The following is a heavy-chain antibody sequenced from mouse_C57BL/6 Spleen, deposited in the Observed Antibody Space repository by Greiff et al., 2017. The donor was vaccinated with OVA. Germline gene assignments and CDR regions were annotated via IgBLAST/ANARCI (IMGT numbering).Heavy chain of an antibody. V-gene: IGHV1-26*01. CDR1: GYTFTDYY. CDR3: AGDYGRRFDV. Sequence: EVQLQQSGPELVKPGASVKISCKASGYTFTDYYMNWVKQSHGKSLEWIGDINPNNGGTSYNQKFKGKATLTVDKSSSTAYMELRSLTSEDSAVYYCAGDYGRRFDVWGTGTTVTVSS. J-gene: IGHJ1*03. D-gene: IGHD1-1*01. CDR2: INPNNGGT.